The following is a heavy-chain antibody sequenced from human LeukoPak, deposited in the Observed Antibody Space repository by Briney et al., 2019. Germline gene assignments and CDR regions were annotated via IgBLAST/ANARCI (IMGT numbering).Heavy chain of an antibody. CDR2: IYYSGST. D-gene: IGHD3-22*01. Sequence: SETLSLTCTVSGGSISSYFWSWIRQPPGKGLEWIAYIYYSGSTNYNPSLKSRVTISVDTSKNQFSLKVNSVTAADTAVYYCARGTWDITMIVVVTVTHYYGMDVWGQGTTVTVSS. V-gene: IGHV4-59*08. CDR1: GGSISSYF. CDR3: ARGTWDITMIVVVTVTHYYGMDV. J-gene: IGHJ6*02.